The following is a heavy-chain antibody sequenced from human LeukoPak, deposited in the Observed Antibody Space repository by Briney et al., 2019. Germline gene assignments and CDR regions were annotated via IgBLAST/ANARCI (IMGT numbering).Heavy chain of an antibody. D-gene: IGHD6-13*01. Sequence: PGGSLRLSCAASGFTFSSYAMTWVRQAPEKGLEWVSQITGSGGSTYYADSVKGRFTISRDNSKNTLHLQMNSLRAEDTAVYYCAKDIVSSRWYYFDYWGQGTLVTVSS. V-gene: IGHV3-23*01. CDR3: AKDIVSSRWYYFDY. CDR2: ITGSGGST. CDR1: GFTFSSYA. J-gene: IGHJ4*02.